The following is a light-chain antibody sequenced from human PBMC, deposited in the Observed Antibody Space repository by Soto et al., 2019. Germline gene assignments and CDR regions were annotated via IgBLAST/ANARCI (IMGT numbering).Light chain of an antibody. J-gene: IGLJ2*01. CDR1: SSDVGGYDH. V-gene: IGLV2-8*01. Sequence: QSVLTQPPSASGSPGQSVTISCTGTSSDVGGYDHVSWYQQHPGKAPKLMIYEVTKRPSGVPDRFSGSKSGNTASLTISGLQAEDEADYYCSSYTSRSTLVFGGGTKLTVL. CDR2: EVT. CDR3: SSYTSRSTLV.